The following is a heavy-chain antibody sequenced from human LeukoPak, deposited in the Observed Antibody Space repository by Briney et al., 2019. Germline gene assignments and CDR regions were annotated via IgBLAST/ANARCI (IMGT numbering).Heavy chain of an antibody. Sequence: LGGSLRLSCAASGFTFSSYSMNWVRQAPGKGLEWVSSISSSSSYIYYADSVKGRFTISRDNAKNSLHLQMNSLRAEDTAVYYCARYTTGHGFDVWGQGTLVTVSS. CDR1: GFTFSSYS. CDR3: ARYTTGHGFDV. D-gene: IGHD2/OR15-2a*01. V-gene: IGHV3-21*01. J-gene: IGHJ4*02. CDR2: ISSSSSYI.